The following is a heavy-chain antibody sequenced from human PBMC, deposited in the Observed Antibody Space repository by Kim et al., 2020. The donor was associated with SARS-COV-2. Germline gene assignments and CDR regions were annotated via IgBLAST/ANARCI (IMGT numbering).Heavy chain of an antibody. D-gene: IGHD6-25*01. V-gene: IGHV4-39*01. CDR1: GGSISSGNYH. CDR2: ISSSGNT. J-gene: IGHJ4*02. Sequence: SETLSLTCTVSGGSISSGNYHWGWIRQPPGKGLEWIGSISSSGNTYYNPSLKSRVTVSVDTSKNQFSLRLSSVTAADTAVYFCATHLLGQRLNSIDCWGQGTLVTVSS. CDR3: ATHLLGQRLNSIDC.